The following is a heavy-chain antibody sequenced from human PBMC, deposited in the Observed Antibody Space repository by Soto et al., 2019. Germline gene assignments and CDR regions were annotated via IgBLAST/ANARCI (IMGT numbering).Heavy chain of an antibody. Sequence: QVQLVQSGAEVKKPGASVKVSCKASGYTFSGYAISWVRQAPGQGLEWMGWISAYNGNTKYAQKSQGRVTMTTDTSTSTAYMELRSLRSDDTAVYYCARDLNLGLVAEWGQGTLVTVSS. J-gene: IGHJ4*02. CDR2: ISAYNGNT. D-gene: IGHD2-2*01. V-gene: IGHV1-18*04. CDR1: GYTFSGYA. CDR3: ARDLNLGLVAE.